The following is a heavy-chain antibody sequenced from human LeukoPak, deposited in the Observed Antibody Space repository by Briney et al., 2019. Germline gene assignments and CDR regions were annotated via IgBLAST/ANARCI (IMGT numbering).Heavy chain of an antibody. CDR2: INPNSGGT. CDR1: GYTFTGYY. V-gene: IGHV1-2*02. J-gene: IGHJ4*02. D-gene: IGHD2-2*01. Sequence: ASVKVSCRASGYTFTGYYMHWVRPAPGQGLEWMGWINPNSGGTNYAQKFQGRVTMTRDTSISTAYMELSRLRSDDTAVYYCARVGGVRTGYCSSTSCYGLGYWGQGTLVTVSS. CDR3: ARVGGVRTGYCSSTSCYGLGY.